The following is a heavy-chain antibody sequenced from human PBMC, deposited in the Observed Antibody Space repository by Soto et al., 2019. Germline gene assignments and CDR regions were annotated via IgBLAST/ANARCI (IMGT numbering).Heavy chain of an antibody. CDR1: AFTFNNYV. CDR3: AKDPYKWNDWFGP. J-gene: IGHJ5*02. CDR2: ISGSGDST. D-gene: IGHD1-20*01. Sequence: GGSLRLSCVASAFTFNNYVMSWVRQAPGKGLEWVSSISGSGDSTYYADSVKGRFTISRDNSKNTLFLQMNSLRAEDTAVYYCAKDPYKWNDWFGPWGQGTLVTVSS. V-gene: IGHV3-23*01.